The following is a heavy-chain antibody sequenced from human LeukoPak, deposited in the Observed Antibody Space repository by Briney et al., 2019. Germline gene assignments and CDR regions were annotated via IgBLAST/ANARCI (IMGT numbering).Heavy chain of an antibody. V-gene: IGHV3-23*01. J-gene: IGHJ6*03. CDR2: ISGSGGST. D-gene: IGHD6-13*01. Sequence: GGSLRLSCAASGFTFSSYAMSWVRQAPGKGLEWVSAISGSGGSTYYADSVKGRFTISRDNSKNTLYLQMNSLGAEDTAVYYCAKPGRAAAGFPNYYMDVWGKGTTVTVSS. CDR3: AKPGRAAAGFPNYYMDV. CDR1: GFTFSSYA.